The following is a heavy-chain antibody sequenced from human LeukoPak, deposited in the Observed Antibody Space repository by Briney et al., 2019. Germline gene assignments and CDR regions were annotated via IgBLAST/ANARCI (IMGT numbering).Heavy chain of an antibody. CDR3: AREKLGYSSSWYWFDP. J-gene: IGHJ5*02. CDR2: ITASGTAM. CDR1: GFTFSSYS. D-gene: IGHD6-13*01. Sequence: GGSLRLSCAASGFTFSSYSMNWVRQAPGKGLEWVSHITASGTAMFYADSVKGRFTISRDNAKNSLYLQMNSLRAEDTAVYYCAREKLGYSSSWYWFDPWGQGTLVTVSS. V-gene: IGHV3-48*01.